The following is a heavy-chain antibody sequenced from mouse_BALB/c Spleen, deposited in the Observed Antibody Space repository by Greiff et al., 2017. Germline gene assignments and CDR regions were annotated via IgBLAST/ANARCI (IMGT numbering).Heavy chain of an antibody. CDR1: GYTFTDYN. J-gene: IGHJ4*01. Sequence: EVQLQQSGPELVKPGASVKIPCKASGYTFTDYNMDWVKQSHGKSLEWIGDINPNNGGTIYNQKFKGKATLTVDKSSSTAYMELRSLTSEDTAVYYCARSGSIYYYGSSLYYYAMDYWGQGTSVTVSS. V-gene: IGHV1-18*01. CDR3: ARSGSIYYYGSSLYYYAMDY. CDR2: INPNNGGT. D-gene: IGHD1-1*01.